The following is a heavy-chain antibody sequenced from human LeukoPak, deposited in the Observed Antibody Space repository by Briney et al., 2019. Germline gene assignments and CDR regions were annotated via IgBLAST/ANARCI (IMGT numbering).Heavy chain of an antibody. CDR3: ARDGSIRGYYYGMDV. D-gene: IGHD1-26*01. V-gene: IGHV4-30-2*01. Sequence: NPSETLSLTCAVSGGSISSGGYSWSWIRQPPGKGLEWIGYIYHSGSTYYNPSLKSRVTISVDGSKNQFSLKLSSVTAADTAVYYCARDGSIRGYYYGMDVWGQGTTVTVSS. CDR2: IYHSGST. J-gene: IGHJ6*02. CDR1: GGSISSGGYS.